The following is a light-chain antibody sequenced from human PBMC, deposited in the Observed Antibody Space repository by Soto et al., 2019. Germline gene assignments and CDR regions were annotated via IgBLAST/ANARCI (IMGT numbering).Light chain of an antibody. CDR2: GAS. V-gene: IGKV3-20*01. CDR3: QQYGSSPHT. J-gene: IGKJ3*01. Sequence: EIVLTQSPGTLSLSPGERATLSCRASQSVNSNYLAWFQQRPGQAPRLLIYGASSRATGIPDRFSGSGSGTDFTLTISRLEPEDFAVYYCQQYGSSPHTFGPGTKVDIK. CDR1: QSVNSNY.